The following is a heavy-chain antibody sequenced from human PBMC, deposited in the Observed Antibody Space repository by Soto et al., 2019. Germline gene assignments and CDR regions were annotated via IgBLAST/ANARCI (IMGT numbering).Heavy chain of an antibody. D-gene: IGHD1-26*01. CDR3: AKARVRIVGANSFDY. Sequence: SLRLSCVGCGFTFSNYGMHWVRQPPGKGLEWVALISDDGDKRDYADSVRGRLIISRDNSKDTLYLQMNSLGPDDTAVYFCAKARVRIVGANSFDYWGQGTPVTVSS. CDR1: GFTFSNYG. J-gene: IGHJ4*02. V-gene: IGHV3-30*18. CDR2: ISDDGDKR.